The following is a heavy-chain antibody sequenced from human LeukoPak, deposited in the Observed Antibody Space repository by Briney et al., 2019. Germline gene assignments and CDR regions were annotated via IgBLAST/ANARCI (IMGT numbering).Heavy chain of an antibody. CDR1: GFTFSNAW. J-gene: IGHJ4*02. CDR3: ARAAYASSPDY. D-gene: IGHD6-13*01. Sequence: GGSLRLSCAASGFTFSNAWMSWVRQAPGKGLEWVGRIKSKTDGGTTDYAAPVKGRFTISRDNARNSLYLQMNSLRDEDTAVYYCARAAYASSPDYWGQGTLVTVSS. CDR2: IKSKTDGGTT. V-gene: IGHV3-15*01.